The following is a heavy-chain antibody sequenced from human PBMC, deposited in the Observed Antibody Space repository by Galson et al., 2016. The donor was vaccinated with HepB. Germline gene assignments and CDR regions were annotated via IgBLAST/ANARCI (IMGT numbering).Heavy chain of an antibody. CDR2: ISGSRGNT. D-gene: IGHD3-10*01. Sequence: SLRLSCAASGFTFSMYGTSWVRQAPGKGLEWVSSISGSRGNTYYADFVKGRFTISRDNSKNTVYLQMSSLRVDDTAVYYCAKVGWREYDGYWGQGTLVTVSS. J-gene: IGHJ4*02. CDR3: AKVGWREYDGY. CDR1: GFTFSMYG. V-gene: IGHV3-23*01.